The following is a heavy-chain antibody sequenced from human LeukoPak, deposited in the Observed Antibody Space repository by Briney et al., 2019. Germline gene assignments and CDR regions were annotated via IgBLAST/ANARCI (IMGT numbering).Heavy chain of an antibody. V-gene: IGHV1-18*01. CDR1: GYTFTSYG. J-gene: IGHJ4*02. CDR2: ISAYNGNT. D-gene: IGHD3-9*01. Sequence: ASVKVSCKASGYTFTSYGISWVRQAPGQGLEGMGWISAYNGNTNYAQKLQGRVTMTTDTSTSTAYMELRSLRSDDTAVYYCAREGVLRYFDWLLHPSYYFDYWGQGTLVTVSS. CDR3: AREGVLRYFDWLLHPSYYFDY.